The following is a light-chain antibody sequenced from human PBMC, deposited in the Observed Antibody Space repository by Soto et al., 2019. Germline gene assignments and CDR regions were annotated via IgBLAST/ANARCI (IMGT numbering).Light chain of an antibody. CDR1: SSDVGNYNY. CDR2: DVS. Sequence: QSALTQPASASGSPGQWITISCTGTSSDVGNYNYVSWYQQQPSTAPKLIIYDVSHRPSGVYNRFSASKSGNTASLTISGLQAEDEADYYCISYTSSSWVFGGGTKLTVL. V-gene: IGLV2-14*01. CDR3: ISYTSSSWV. J-gene: IGLJ2*01.